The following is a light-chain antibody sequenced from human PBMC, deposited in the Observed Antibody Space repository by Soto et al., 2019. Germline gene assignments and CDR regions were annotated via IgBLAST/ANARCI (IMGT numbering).Light chain of an antibody. CDR2: AAS. CDR1: QGISNY. Sequence: IQMTQSPSYLAASVGVRVAITCLPSQGISNYLAWFQQKPGKVPNLLIYAASALQSGVPSRFSASGSGTDFTLTISGLQPEDVATYYCQKYNTAPLPFGGGTKVDI. V-gene: IGKV1-27*01. J-gene: IGKJ4*01. CDR3: QKYNTAPLP.